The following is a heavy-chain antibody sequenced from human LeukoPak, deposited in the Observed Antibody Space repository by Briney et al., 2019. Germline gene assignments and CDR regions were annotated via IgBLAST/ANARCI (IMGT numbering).Heavy chain of an antibody. CDR3: ARVPDPRYCTGGSCYSSDY. Sequence: SETPSLTCTVSGGSLSTGRYYWSWVRQPPGKGLEWIGAIYYSGTTNYNPSLKSRVTISVDTSKNQFSLKLSSVTAADTAVYYCARVPDPRYCTGGSCYSSDYWGQGTLVTVSS. D-gene: IGHD2-15*01. CDR1: GGSLSTGRYY. V-gene: IGHV4-61*01. CDR2: IYYSGTT. J-gene: IGHJ4*02.